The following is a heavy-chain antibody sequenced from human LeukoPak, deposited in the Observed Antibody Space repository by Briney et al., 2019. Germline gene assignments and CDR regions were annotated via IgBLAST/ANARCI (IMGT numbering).Heavy chain of an antibody. CDR2: INHSGST. CDR3: ARGLGNYYDSSGKNWFDP. Sequence: GSLRLSCAASGFTFSSYSMNWIRQPPGKGLEWIGEINHSGSTNYNPSLKSRVTISVDTSKNQFSLKLSSVTAADTAVYYCARGLGNYYDSSGKNWFDPWGQGTLVTVSS. V-gene: IGHV4-34*01. J-gene: IGHJ5*02. CDR1: GFTFSSYS. D-gene: IGHD3-22*01.